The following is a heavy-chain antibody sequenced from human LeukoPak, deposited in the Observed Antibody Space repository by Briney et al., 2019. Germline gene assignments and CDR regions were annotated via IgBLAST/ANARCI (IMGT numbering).Heavy chain of an antibody. CDR1: GVSFTTYY. V-gene: IGHV4-34*01. J-gene: IGHJ4*02. CDR3: ARQLYGSDY. D-gene: IGHD4-17*01. Sequence: SETLSLTCGVSGVSFTTYYWSWIRQSPEKGLEWIGEVNHSGYTNYNPSLKGRVSISVDTSKNQFSLKLGSVTAADTAVYYCARQLYGSDYWGQGTLVTVSS. CDR2: VNHSGYT.